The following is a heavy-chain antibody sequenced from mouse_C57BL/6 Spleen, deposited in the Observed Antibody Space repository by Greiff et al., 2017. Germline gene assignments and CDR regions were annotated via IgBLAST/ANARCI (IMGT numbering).Heavy chain of an antibody. J-gene: IGHJ3*01. CDR1: GYTFTSYW. Sequence: QVQLQQPGAELVKPGASVKLSCTASGYTFTSYWMHWVKQRPGQGLEWIGMIHPNSGSTNYNEKFKSKATLTVDKSSSTAYMQLSSLTSEDSAVYYCARDYYGSSYGFAYWGQGTLVTVSA. CDR2: IHPNSGST. CDR3: ARDYYGSSYGFAY. V-gene: IGHV1-64*01. D-gene: IGHD1-1*01.